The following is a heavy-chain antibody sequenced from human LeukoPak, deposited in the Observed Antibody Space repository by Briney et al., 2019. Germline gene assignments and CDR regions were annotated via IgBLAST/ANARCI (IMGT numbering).Heavy chain of an antibody. D-gene: IGHD6-19*01. CDR3: MKDPHSSGWYYLDF. Sequence: PGGSLRLSCAASGFTFSSYTMSWVRQAPGKGLEYVSGISSNGGRTYYADSVKGRFTISRDNSKNTMYVQMSTLRVEDTAVYYCMKDPHSSGWYYLDFWGQGTMVTVSS. J-gene: IGHJ4*02. CDR2: ISSNGGRT. CDR1: GFTFSSYT. V-gene: IGHV3-64*05.